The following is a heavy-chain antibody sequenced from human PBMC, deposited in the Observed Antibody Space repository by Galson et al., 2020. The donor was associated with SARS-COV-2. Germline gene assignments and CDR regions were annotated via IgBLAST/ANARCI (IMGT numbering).Heavy chain of an antibody. CDR1: GGSVSSGSYY. Sequence: SETLSLTCTVSGGSVSSGSYYWSWIRQPPGKGLEWIGYIYYSGSTNYNPSLKSRVTISVDTSKNQFSLKLSSVTAADTAVYYCAIIERDTAIDPSGLYYYGMDVWGQGTTVTVSS. D-gene: IGHD5-18*01. J-gene: IGHJ6*02. V-gene: IGHV4-61*01. CDR2: IYYSGST. CDR3: AIIERDTAIDPSGLYYYGMDV.